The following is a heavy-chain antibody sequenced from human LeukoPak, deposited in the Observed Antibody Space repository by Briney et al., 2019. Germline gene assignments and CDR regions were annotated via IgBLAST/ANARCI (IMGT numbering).Heavy chain of an antibody. CDR3: ARDRIQLPFDY. J-gene: IGHJ4*02. CDR2: INAGNGNT. D-gene: IGHD5-18*01. CDR1: GYTFTSYA. V-gene: IGHV1-3*01. Sequence: ASVKVSCKASGYTFTSYAMHWVRQAPGQRLEWMGWINAGNGNTKYSQKSQGRVTITRDTSASTAYMELSSLRSEDTAVYYCARDRIQLPFDYWGQGTLVTVSS.